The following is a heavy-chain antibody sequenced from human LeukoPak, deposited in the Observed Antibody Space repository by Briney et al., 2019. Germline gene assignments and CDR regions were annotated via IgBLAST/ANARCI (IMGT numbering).Heavy chain of an antibody. CDR3: ARAGYTISSYRFDY. V-gene: IGHV4-4*07. CDR1: GGSINSYW. D-gene: IGHD3-16*02. CDR2: IYTTGMT. J-gene: IGHJ4*02. Sequence: SETLSLTRSVSGGSINSYWWSWIRQPAGKGLEFIGRIYTTGMTNYNPSLKGRVSMSVDTSKNQFSLELRSVTAADTAVYFCARAGYTISSYRFDYWGQGALVTVSS.